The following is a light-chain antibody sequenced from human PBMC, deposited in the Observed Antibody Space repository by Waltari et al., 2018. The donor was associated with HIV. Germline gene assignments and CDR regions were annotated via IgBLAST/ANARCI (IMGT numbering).Light chain of an antibody. V-gene: IGLV3-25*03. CDR1: ALPKQY. CDR3: QSADSSGTWV. Sequence: SYELTQPPSVSVSPGQTARITCSGDALPKQYAYWYQQKPGQAPVLVIYKDSERPSGIPERFSGSSSGTTVTLTISGVQAEDEADYYCQSADSSGTWVFGGGTK. CDR2: KDS. J-gene: IGLJ3*02.